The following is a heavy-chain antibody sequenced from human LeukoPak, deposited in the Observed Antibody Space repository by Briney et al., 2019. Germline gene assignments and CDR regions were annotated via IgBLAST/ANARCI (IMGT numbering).Heavy chain of an antibody. Sequence: GGSLRLSCAASGFTVSSNYMSWVRQAPGKGLEWVSVIYSSGSTYYADSVKGRFTISRDNSKNTLYLQMNSLRVEDTAVYYCARPSSNHPSYYFDYWGQGTLVTVSS. CDR2: IYSSGST. J-gene: IGHJ4*02. D-gene: IGHD6-13*01. V-gene: IGHV3-66*02. CDR3: ARPSSNHPSYYFDY. CDR1: GFTVSSNY.